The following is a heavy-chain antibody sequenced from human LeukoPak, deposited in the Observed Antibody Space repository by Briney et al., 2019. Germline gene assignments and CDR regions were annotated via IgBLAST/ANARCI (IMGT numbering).Heavy chain of an antibody. CDR2: ISSTGTYI. D-gene: IGHD3-22*01. V-gene: IGHV3-21*01. J-gene: IGHJ4*02. CDR1: GYTLSSLI. Sequence: PGGCLLHACAPSGYTLSSLIMNWGRQAPGKGLEWVSSISSTGTYIYYADSVKGRFTISRDNAKNSLYLQMNSLRAEDTAVYYCARDLGYGSTGFYHYFANWGERALVTVSS. CDR3: ARDLGYGSTGFYHYFAN.